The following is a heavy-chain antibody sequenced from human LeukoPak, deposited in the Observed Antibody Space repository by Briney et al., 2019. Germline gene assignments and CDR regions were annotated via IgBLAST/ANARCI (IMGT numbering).Heavy chain of an antibody. CDR1: VGTFSSYA. V-gene: IGHV1-69*13. Sequence: GASVKVSRKASVGTFSSYAISWVRQAPGQALEWMGGIIPIFGTANYAQKFQGRVTITADESTSTAYMERSSLRSEDTAVYYCARDHIAVAGNAAFDIWGQGTMVTVSS. D-gene: IGHD6-19*01. CDR3: ARDHIAVAGNAAFDI. J-gene: IGHJ3*02. CDR2: IIPIFGTA.